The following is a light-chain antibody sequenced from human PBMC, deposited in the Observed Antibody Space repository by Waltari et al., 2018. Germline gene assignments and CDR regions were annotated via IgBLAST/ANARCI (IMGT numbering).Light chain of an antibody. CDR3: SSRNGRANEVV. J-gene: IGLJ3*02. CDR2: GKD. CDR1: SLRTSY. Sequence: SSELTQDPAVSVALGQTVRFTCQGDSLRTSYASWYRLKPGKAPVVVIYGKDKRPSGIPDRISGYSSGTTSSLTITGAQAEDEADYYCSSRNGRANEVVFAGGTKVTVL. V-gene: IGLV3-19*01.